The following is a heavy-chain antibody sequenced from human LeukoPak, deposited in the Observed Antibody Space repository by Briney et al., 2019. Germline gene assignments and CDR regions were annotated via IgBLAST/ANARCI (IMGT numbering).Heavy chain of an antibody. CDR2: MNPSDGST. CDR1: GYTFTSYY. Sequence: ASVKVSCKASGYTFTSYYIHWVRQAPGQGLEWMGIMNPSDGSTSYAQKFRGRVTMTRDTTTTTVYMEMSNLSSEDTAMYYCAKSRTTGSASSDYWGQGTLVTVSS. J-gene: IGHJ4*02. CDR3: AKSRTTGSASSDY. V-gene: IGHV1-46*01. D-gene: IGHD2-8*02.